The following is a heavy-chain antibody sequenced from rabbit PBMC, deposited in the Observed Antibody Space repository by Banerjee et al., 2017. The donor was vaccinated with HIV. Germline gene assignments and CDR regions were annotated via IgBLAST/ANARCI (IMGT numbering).Heavy chain of an antibody. V-gene: IGHV1S7*01. CDR1: GFDFSSHY. D-gene: IGHD1-1*01. J-gene: IGHJ4*01. CDR2: IYAGKGSI. Sequence: QLKETGGGLVQPGGSLTLSCKASGFDFSSHYMSWVRQAPGKGLEWIGIIYAGKGSIDYASWVNGRFTISSDNAQNTVFLQMTSLTASDTATYFCVRDGASSGYYGLWGPGTLVTVS. CDR3: VRDGASSGYYGL.